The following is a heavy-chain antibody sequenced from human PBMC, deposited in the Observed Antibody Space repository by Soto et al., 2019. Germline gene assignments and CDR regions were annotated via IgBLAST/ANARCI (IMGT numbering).Heavy chain of an antibody. CDR1: GFTFESSV. V-gene: IGHV1-58*01. J-gene: IGHJ5*02. D-gene: IGHD2-2*01. CDR3: ARYCSSVTCHGFDP. CDR2: IVVDTGNT. Sequence: GASVKVSCKASGFTFESSVVHWVRQARGQRLEWIGWIVVDTGNTNYAQKVQERVTISRDMSTTTAYMELSSLRSEDTAVYYCARYCSSVTCHGFDPWGQGTLVTVSS.